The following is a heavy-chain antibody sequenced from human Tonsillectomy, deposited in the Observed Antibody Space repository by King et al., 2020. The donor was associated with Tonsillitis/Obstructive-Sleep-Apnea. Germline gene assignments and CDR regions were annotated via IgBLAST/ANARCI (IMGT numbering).Heavy chain of an antibody. V-gene: IGHV4-31*01. Sequence: QLQESGPGLVQPSQTLSLTCSVSGGSISSGGYYWNWIRQHPGKGLEWIGYIYHSGSTHYNPSLKGLVTISVDTSENQFSLKLNSVTAADTAVYYCARAPFLEWFYFDLWGRGTLVSVSS. J-gene: IGHJ2*01. CDR3: ARAPFLEWFYFDL. CDR2: IYHSGST. CDR1: GGSISSGGYY. D-gene: IGHD3-3*01.